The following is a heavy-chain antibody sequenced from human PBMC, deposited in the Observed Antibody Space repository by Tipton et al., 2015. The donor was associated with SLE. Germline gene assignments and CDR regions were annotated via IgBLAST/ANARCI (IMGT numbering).Heavy chain of an antibody. CDR2: IYYSGST. Sequence: TLSLTCSVSGVSIGNYCWSWIRQPPGKGLEWIGYIYYSGSTYYNPSLKSRVTISVDTSKNQFSLKLSSVTAADTAVYYCARDDARTVTRRGFDYWGQGTLVTVSS. CDR1: GVSIGNYC. J-gene: IGHJ4*02. V-gene: IGHV4-59*12. CDR3: ARDDARTVTRRGFDY. D-gene: IGHD4-11*01.